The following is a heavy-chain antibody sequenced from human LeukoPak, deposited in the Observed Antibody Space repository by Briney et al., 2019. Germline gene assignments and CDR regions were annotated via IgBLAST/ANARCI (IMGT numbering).Heavy chain of an antibody. D-gene: IGHD6-13*01. Sequence: SETLSLTCTVSGGSISSSSYYWGWIRQPPGKGLEWIGSIYYSGSTYYNASLKSRVTISVDTSKNQFSLKLSSVTAADTAVYYCARRAAAGNLAFDPWGQGTLVTVPS. V-gene: IGHV4-39*01. CDR3: ARRAAAGNLAFDP. J-gene: IGHJ5*02. CDR2: IYYSGST. CDR1: GGSISSSSYY.